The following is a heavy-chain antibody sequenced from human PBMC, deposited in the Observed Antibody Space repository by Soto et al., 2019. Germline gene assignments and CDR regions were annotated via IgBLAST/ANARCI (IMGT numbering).Heavy chain of an antibody. Sequence: SQTLSLTCAIPGDSVSSNSAAWNWIRQSPSRGLEWLGRTYYRSKWYNDYAVSVKSRITINPDTSKNQFSLQLNSVTPEDTAVYYCARDQGIVGATPFDYWGQGTLVTVSS. V-gene: IGHV6-1*01. CDR3: ARDQGIVGATPFDY. D-gene: IGHD1-26*01. CDR2: TYYRSKWYN. CDR1: GDSVSSNSAA. J-gene: IGHJ4*02.